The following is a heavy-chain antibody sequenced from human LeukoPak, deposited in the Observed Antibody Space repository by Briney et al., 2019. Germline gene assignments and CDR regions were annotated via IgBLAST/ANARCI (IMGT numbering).Heavy chain of an antibody. J-gene: IGHJ6*02. D-gene: IGHD3-9*01. CDR1: GYTFTSYD. CDR2: MNPNSGNT. Sequence: ASVKVSCKASGYTFTSYDINWVRQATGQGLEWMGWMNPNSGNTGYAQKFQGRVTMTRNTSISTAYMELSSLRSEDTAVYYCARANHYDILTGYLYYYYGMDVWGQGTTAIVSS. V-gene: IGHV1-8*01. CDR3: ARANHYDILTGYLYYYYGMDV.